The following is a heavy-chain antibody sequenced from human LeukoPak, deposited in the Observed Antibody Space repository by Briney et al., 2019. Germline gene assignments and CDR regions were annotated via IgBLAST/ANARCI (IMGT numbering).Heavy chain of an antibody. CDR1: GFTFSSYA. J-gene: IGHJ4*02. V-gene: IGHV3-23*01. CDR2: ISDSGGST. CDR3: AKEDLYYYDSSGYYPSSFGY. D-gene: IGHD3-22*01. Sequence: QPGGSLRLSCAASGFTFSSYAMSWVRQAPGKGLEWVSAISDSGGSTYYADSVKGRFTISRDNSKNTLYLQMNSLRAEDTAVYYCAKEDLYYYDSSGYYPSSFGYWGQGTLVTVSS.